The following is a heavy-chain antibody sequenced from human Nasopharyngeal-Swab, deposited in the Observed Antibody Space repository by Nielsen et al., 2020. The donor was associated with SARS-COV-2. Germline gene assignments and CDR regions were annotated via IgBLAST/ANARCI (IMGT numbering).Heavy chain of an antibody. CDR3: ASSGYSYGTGPYDY. CDR2: IHASGKS. CDR1: GVSISTQY. D-gene: IGHD5-18*01. Sequence: SETLSLTCTVSGVSISTQYWSWVRQPPGKGLEWIGRIHASGKSNYNPSLKSRVNMSVDTSKKQFSLRLSSVTAADTAVYYCASSGYSYGTGPYDYWGQGTLVTVSS. J-gene: IGHJ4*02. V-gene: IGHV4-4*07.